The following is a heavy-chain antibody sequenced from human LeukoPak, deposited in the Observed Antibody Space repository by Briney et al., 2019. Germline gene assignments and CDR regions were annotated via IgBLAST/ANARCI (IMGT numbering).Heavy chain of an antibody. V-gene: IGHV1-3*01. Sequence: ASVTVSCTTSGYTFTTYRMHWVRQAPGPKLEWMGWINAGNGDTKYSQKFQGRVTITRDASASTAYMELSSLRSEDTAVYYCARDRDRFTIFGAPIARFYYDMDVWGQGTTVTVSS. CDR2: INAGNGDT. D-gene: IGHD3-3*01. CDR1: GYTFTTYR. CDR3: ARDRDRFTIFGAPIARFYYDMDV. J-gene: IGHJ6*02.